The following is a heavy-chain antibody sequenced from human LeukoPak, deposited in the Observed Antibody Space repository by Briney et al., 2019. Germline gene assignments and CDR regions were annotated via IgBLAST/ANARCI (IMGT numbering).Heavy chain of an antibody. CDR1: GYTFTDYY. CDR3: ARDRRGVGALDFFDY. J-gene: IGHJ4*02. Sequence: SVKVSCKASGYTFTDYYMHWVRQAPGQGLEWMGRIIPILGIANYAQKFQGRVTITADKSTSTAYMELSSLRSEDTAVYYCARDRRGVGALDFFDYWGQGTLVTVSS. V-gene: IGHV1-69*04. CDR2: IIPILGIA. D-gene: IGHD1-26*01.